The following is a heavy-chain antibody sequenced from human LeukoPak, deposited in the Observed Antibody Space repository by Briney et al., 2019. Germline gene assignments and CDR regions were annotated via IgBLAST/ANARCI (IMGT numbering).Heavy chain of an antibody. CDR2: ISGSGGST. J-gene: IGHJ4*02. D-gene: IGHD3-3*01. CDR1: GFTFSSYA. V-gene: IGHV3-23*01. Sequence: GGSLRLSCAASGFTFSSYAMSWVRQAPGKGLEWVSAISGSGGSTYYADSVKGRFTISRDNSKNTLYLQMNSRRAEDTAVYYCAKNGLRFLEWLSSFDYWGQGTLVTVSS. CDR3: AKNGLRFLEWLSSFDY.